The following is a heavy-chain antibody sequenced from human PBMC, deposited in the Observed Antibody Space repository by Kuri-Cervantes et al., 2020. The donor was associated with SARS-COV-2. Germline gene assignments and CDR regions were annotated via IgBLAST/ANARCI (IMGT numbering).Heavy chain of an antibody. Sequence: LSLTCAASGFTFSDYYMSWVRQAPGKGLEWVSSMSSSGSDIFYADSVKGRFTVSRDNAENSLYLQMNSLRVEDTAVYYCAKRGLVNYYGMDVWGQGTTVTVSS. CDR3: AKRGLVNYYGMDV. V-gene: IGHV3-11*04. D-gene: IGHD6-19*01. CDR1: GFTFSDYY. J-gene: IGHJ6*02. CDR2: MSSSGSDI.